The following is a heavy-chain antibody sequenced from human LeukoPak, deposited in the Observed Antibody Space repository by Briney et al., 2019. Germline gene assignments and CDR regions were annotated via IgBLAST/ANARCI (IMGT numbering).Heavy chain of an antibody. J-gene: IGHJ4*02. V-gene: IGHV4-59*01. CDR2: IYYSGST. CDR3: ARASRPTKKGTYYFDY. Sequence: KPSETLSLTCTVSGGSISSYYWSWIRQPPGKGLEWIGYIYYSGSTNYNPSLKSRVTISVDTSNNQFSLKLSSVTAADTAVYYCARASRPTKKGTYYFDYWGQGTLVTVSS. CDR1: GGSISSYY. D-gene: IGHD1-1*01.